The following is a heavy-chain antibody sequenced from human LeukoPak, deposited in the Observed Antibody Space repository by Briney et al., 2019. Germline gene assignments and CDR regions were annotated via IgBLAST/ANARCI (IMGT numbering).Heavy chain of an antibody. D-gene: IGHD4-17*01. V-gene: IGHV1-2*02. Sequence: ASVKVSCKASGYTFTGYYMHWVRQAPGQGLEWMGWINPNSGGTNYAQKFQGRVTMTRDTSISTAYMELSRLRSDDTAVYYCARERAHHFGDYPQQNGYWGQGTLVTVSS. J-gene: IGHJ4*02. CDR2: INPNSGGT. CDR3: ARERAHHFGDYPQQNGY. CDR1: GYTFTGYY.